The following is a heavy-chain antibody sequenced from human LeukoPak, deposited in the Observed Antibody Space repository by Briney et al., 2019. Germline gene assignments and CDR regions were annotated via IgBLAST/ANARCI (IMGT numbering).Heavy chain of an antibody. CDR3: ASFSYDSSGYPIEFDY. CDR1: GGSFSGYY. CDR2: INHSGST. J-gene: IGHJ4*02. Sequence: PSETLSLTCAVYGGSFSGYYWSWIRQPPGKGLEWIGEINHSGSTNYNPSLKSRVTISVDTSKSQFSLKLSSVTAADTAVYYCASFSYDSSGYPIEFDYWGQGTLVTVSS. V-gene: IGHV4-34*01. D-gene: IGHD3-22*01.